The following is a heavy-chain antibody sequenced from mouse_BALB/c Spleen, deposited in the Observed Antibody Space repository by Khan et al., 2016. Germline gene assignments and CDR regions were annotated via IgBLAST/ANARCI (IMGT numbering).Heavy chain of an antibody. J-gene: IGHJ3*01. CDR3: IRFAYYYDSEGFAY. CDR2: VSTGGHYT. D-gene: IGHD1-1*01. Sequence: EVELVESGGDIVKPGGSLKLSCAAAGFTFSTYGMSWVRQTPDKRLEWVATVSTGGHYTYYSDTVKGRFTISRDNAKNTLYLQMSSLRSEDKAMFCWIRFAYYYDSEGFAYWGQGTLVTVSA. V-gene: IGHV5-6*01. CDR1: GFTFSTYG.